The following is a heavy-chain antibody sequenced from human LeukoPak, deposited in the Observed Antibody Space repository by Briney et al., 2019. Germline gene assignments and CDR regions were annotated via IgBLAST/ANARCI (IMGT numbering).Heavy chain of an antibody. V-gene: IGHV1-2*02. D-gene: IGHD6-13*01. J-gene: IGHJ6*03. Sequence: ASVKVSCKASGYTFTGYYMHWVRQAPGQGLEWMGWINPNSGGTNYAQKFQGRVTMTRDTSISTAYMELRRLRSDDTAVYYCAKVAAAGTAYYYYYMDVWGKGTTVTISS. CDR2: INPNSGGT. CDR3: AKVAAAGTAYYYYYMDV. CDR1: GYTFTGYY.